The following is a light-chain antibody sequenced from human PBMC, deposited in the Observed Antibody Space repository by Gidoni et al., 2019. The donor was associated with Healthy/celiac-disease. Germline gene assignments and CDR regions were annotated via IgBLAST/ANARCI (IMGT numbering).Light chain of an antibody. CDR1: QSISSW. Sequence: DIQMTQPPSTLPASGGDRVTIPGRASQSISSWLAWYQQKPGKAPNLLIYDASSLESGVPSRFRGRGSGTEFTLTISSLQPDDFATYYFQQYKSYSPWTFGQGTKVEIK. V-gene: IGKV1-5*01. J-gene: IGKJ1*01. CDR2: DAS. CDR3: QQYKSYSPWT.